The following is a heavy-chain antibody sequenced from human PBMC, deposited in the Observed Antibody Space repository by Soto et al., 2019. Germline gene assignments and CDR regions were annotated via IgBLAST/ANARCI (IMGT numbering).Heavy chain of an antibody. CDR2: IGTAGDT. Sequence: PGGSLRLSCAASGFTFSSYDMHWVRQATGKGLEWVSAIGTAGDTYYPGSVKGRFTISRENAKNSLYLQMNDLRAGDSAVYYCARAYTGRLPRRADYYYAMDVWGQGTTVTVSS. CDR1: GFTFSSYD. V-gene: IGHV3-13*01. CDR3: ARAYTGRLPRRADYYYAMDV. J-gene: IGHJ6*02. D-gene: IGHD2-2*02.